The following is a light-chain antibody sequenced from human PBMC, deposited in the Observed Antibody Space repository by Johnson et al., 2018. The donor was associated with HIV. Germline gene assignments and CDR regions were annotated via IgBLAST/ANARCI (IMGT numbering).Light chain of an antibody. CDR1: SSNIGNNY. V-gene: IGLV1-51*02. CDR2: ENN. J-gene: IGLJ1*01. Sequence: QSILTQPPSVSAAPGQKVTISCSGSSSNIGNNYVSWYQQLPGTAPKLLIYENNKRPSGIPDRFSGSTSGTSATLAITGLQTGDEADYYCGTWDSSLSALYVFGTGTKVTVL. CDR3: GTWDSSLSALYV.